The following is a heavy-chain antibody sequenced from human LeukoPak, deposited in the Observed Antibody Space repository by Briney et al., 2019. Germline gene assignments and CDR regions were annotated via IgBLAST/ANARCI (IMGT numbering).Heavy chain of an antibody. V-gene: IGHV4-34*01. Sequence: SETLSLTCAVYGGSFSGYYWSWIRQPPGKGLEWIGEINHSGSTNYNPSLKSRVTISVDTSKNQFSLKLSSVTAADTAVYYCARGRADFWSGHFRRNYFDYWGQGTLVTVSS. CDR2: INHSGST. D-gene: IGHD3-3*01. J-gene: IGHJ4*02. CDR3: ARGRADFWSGHFRRNYFDY. CDR1: GGSFSGYY.